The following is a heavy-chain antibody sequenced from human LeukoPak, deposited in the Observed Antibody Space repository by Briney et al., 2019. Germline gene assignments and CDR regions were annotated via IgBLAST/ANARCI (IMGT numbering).Heavy chain of an antibody. J-gene: IGHJ4*02. CDR3: AVALGDY. Sequence: ASVKVSCKASGYSFTGYYIHWVRQAPGQGLEWMGWINPNSDYTSYAQKFQGRITLTRDTSISTVYMELSPLTSDDTAVYYCAVALGDYWGQGALVSVSA. CDR1: GYSFTGYY. CDR2: INPNSDYT. D-gene: IGHD7-27*01. V-gene: IGHV1-2*02.